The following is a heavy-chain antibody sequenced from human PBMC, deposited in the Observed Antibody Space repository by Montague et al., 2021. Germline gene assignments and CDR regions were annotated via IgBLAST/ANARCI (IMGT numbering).Heavy chain of an antibody. CDR2: VSHGGRT. V-gene: IGHV4-39*02. CDR1: GGSISRSSYY. J-gene: IGHJ6*03. CDR3: ARERDRYYYMDI. Sequence: SETLSLTCTVSGGSISRSSYYWGWIRQPPGKGLEWTGSVSHGGRTYYNPSLKSRVTISVDTSNNHFSLKLSSVTAADTAMYYCARERDRYYYMDIWGKGTTITVSS.